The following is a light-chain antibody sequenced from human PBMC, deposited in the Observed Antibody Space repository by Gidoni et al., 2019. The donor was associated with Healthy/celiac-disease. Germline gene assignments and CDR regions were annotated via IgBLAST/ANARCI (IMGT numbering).Light chain of an antibody. Sequence: EIVMTQSPATLSVSPGERATLSCRASQSVSSNSAWYQQKPGQAPRLLIYGASTRATGIPARFSGSGSVTEFTLTISSLQSEDFAVYYCQQYNNWPPWTFGQXTKVEIK. CDR2: GAS. J-gene: IGKJ1*01. V-gene: IGKV3-15*01. CDR3: QQYNNWPPWT. CDR1: QSVSSN.